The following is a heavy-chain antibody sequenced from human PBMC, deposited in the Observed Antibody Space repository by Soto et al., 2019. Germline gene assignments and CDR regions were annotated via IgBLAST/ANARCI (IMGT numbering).Heavy chain of an antibody. CDR2: MYHTGST. Sequence: QLHLHESGPGLVKPSETLSLSCSVSGDSITRRGFYWAWIRRPPGKELEWIGSMYHTGSTYYKPSVESRLTMSVDTSKSQLSLRLTSMTAADAGVYFSARVRGGDTHVFDFWGQGARVTVSS. V-gene: IGHV4-39*01. CDR1: GDSITRRGFY. D-gene: IGHD3-10*01. CDR3: ARVRGGDTHVFDF. J-gene: IGHJ4*02.